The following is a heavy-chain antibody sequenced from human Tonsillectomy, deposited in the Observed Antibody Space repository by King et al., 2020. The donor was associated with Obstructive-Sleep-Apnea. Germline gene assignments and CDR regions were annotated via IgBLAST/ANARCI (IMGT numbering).Heavy chain of an antibody. J-gene: IGHJ4*02. CDR1: GYTFTNSY. CDR2: INLSGGST. V-gene: IGHV1-46*01. D-gene: IGHD3-22*01. CDR3: TRCDQLLSSFDY. Sequence: VQLVESGADVKEPGASVKVSCKTSGYTFTNSYMHWVRQAPGQGIEWMGMINLSGGSTTYAQRFQGRVTMTRDTSTSTVYMELSSLRFEDTAVYYCTRCDQLLSSFDYWGQGTLVTVSS.